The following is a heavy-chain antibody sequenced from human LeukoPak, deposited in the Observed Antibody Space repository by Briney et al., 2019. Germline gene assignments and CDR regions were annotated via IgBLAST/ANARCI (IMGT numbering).Heavy chain of an antibody. Sequence: GGSLRLSCAASGFTSSSYALNWVRQAPGKGLEWVATVSGSGDRMYHADSVKGRFTIPRDNSKNTIYLQMNSLRAEDTALYYCAKAAAAPGFDFWGQGTLVTVSS. CDR3: AKAAAAPGFDF. CDR1: GFTSSSYA. CDR2: VSGSGDRM. J-gene: IGHJ4*02. V-gene: IGHV3-23*01. D-gene: IGHD6-13*01.